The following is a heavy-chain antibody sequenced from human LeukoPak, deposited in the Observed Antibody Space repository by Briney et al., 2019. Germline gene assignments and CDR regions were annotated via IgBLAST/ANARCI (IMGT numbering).Heavy chain of an antibody. CDR2: VKSKTDGGTT. Sequence: AQSLTLSCPASAFTLTNAWTSCVSHPLGKGLEWDGRVKSKTDGGTTDYAATLKRRFTISRDDSKNTLYVQMNSLKTEDTAVYYRTTPSGYDSGFVFDAFDIWGQGTMVTVSS. J-gene: IGHJ3*02. D-gene: IGHD5-12*01. CDR3: TTPSGYDSGFVFDAFDI. V-gene: IGHV3-15*01. CDR1: AFTLTNAW.